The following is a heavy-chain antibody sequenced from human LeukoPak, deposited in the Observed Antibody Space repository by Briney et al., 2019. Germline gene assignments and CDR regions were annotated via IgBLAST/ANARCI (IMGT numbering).Heavy chain of an antibody. CDR1: GYTFTSYW. Sequence: ASVKVSCKASGYTFTSYWIGWVRQMPGKGLEWMGIIYPGDSDTRYSPSFQGQVTISADKSISTAYLQWSSLKASDTAMYYCARRGSGWYNWFDPWGQGTLVTVSS. J-gene: IGHJ5*02. V-gene: IGHV5-51*01. CDR2: IYPGDSDT. CDR3: ARRGSGWYNWFDP. D-gene: IGHD6-19*01.